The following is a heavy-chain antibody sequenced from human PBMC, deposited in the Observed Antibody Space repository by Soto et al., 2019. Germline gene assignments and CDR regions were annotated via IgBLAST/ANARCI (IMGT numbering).Heavy chain of an antibody. J-gene: IGHJ4*02. CDR1: GGSISSYY. V-gene: IGHV4-59*01. CDR3: ARVSSGGWYYFDY. D-gene: IGHD6-19*01. CDR2: IYYSGST. Sequence: QVQLQESGPGLVKPSETLSLTCTVSGGSISSYYWSWIRQPPGKGLEWIRYIYYSGSTNYNPSLKRRFXXSXDXXKNQFSLKLSSATAADTAVYYCARVSSGGWYYFDYWGQGTLVTVSS.